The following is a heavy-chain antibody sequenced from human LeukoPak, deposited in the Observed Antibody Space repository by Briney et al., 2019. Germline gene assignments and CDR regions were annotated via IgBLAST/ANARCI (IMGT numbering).Heavy chain of an antibody. CDR1: SGSINSGGYS. V-gene: IGHV4-30-2*01. D-gene: IGHD3-22*01. Sequence: SETLSLTCAVSSGSINSGGYSRSWIRQPPGKGLEYIAYISHSGSTYYNSSLKTRVTISKDRSKNQFSLKLSSVTAADTAVYYCARLFDSSGYYHFDYWGQGILVTVSS. CDR2: ISHSGST. J-gene: IGHJ4*02. CDR3: ARLFDSSGYYHFDY.